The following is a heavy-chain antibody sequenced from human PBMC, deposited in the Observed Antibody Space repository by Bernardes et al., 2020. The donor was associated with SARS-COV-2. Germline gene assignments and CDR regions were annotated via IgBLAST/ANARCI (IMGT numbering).Heavy chain of an antibody. V-gene: IGHV1-18*04. D-gene: IGHD2-21*02. CDR3: ARGTSVTANFDS. CDR2: VSSDRGNT. Sequence: ASVKVSCKASGYTFFSYGFNWVRQAPGPGLEWLGWVSSDRGNTNHAQSLQGRVTMTTETSTNTAYMELRSLKSDDTAVYYCARGTSVTANFDSWGQGTLVTVSS. J-gene: IGHJ4*02. CDR1: GYTFFSYG.